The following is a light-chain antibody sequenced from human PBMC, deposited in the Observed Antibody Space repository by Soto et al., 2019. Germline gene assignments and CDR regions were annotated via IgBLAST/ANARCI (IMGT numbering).Light chain of an antibody. CDR3: SSYVGTYGLL. CDR2: DVS. Sequence: QSALTQPRSVSGSPGQSVTISCTGTSSDVGNYNYVSWYRHHPGKDPKVLIYDVSKRPSGVPDRFSGSKSGNTASLTVSGLQAEDEADYYFSSYVGTYGLLFGGGTKLTVL. CDR1: SSDVGNYNY. J-gene: IGLJ2*01. V-gene: IGLV2-11*01.